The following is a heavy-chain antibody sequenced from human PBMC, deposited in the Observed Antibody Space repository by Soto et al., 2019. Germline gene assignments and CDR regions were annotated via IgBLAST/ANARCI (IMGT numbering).Heavy chain of an antibody. Sequence: SETLSLTCTVSGGSISSGDYYWSWIRQPPGKGLEWIGYIYYSGSTYYNPSLKSRVTISVDTSKNQFSLKLSSVTAADTAVYYCARGTMIVVGAQIDYWGQGTLVTVSS. CDR3: ARGTMIVVGAQIDY. V-gene: IGHV4-30-4*01. CDR1: GGSISSGDYY. J-gene: IGHJ4*02. D-gene: IGHD3-22*01. CDR2: IYYSGST.